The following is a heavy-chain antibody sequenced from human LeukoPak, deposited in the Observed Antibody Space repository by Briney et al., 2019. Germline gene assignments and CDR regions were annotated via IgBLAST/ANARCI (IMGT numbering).Heavy chain of an antibody. D-gene: IGHD3-10*01. CDR3: ARVLTMVRGVISYYYGMDV. CDR1: GFTFSSYW. V-gene: IGHV3-7*03. CDR2: IKQDGSEK. Sequence: TGGSLRLSCAASGFTFSSYWMSWVRQAPGKGLEWVANIKQDGSEKYYVDSVKGRFTISRDNAKNSLYLQMNSLRAEDTAVYYCARVLTMVRGVISYYYGMDVWGQGTTVTVSS. J-gene: IGHJ6*02.